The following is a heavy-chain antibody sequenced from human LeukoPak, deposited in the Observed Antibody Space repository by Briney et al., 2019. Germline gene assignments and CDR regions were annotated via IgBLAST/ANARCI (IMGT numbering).Heavy chain of an antibody. CDR2: IKTKTEGGTT. V-gene: IGHV3-15*01. D-gene: IGHD3-10*01. CDR1: GFTFSNAW. Sequence: GGSLRLSCAASGFTFSNAWMNWVRQAPGKGLEWVGRIKTKTEGGTTDYAAPVKGRFTISRDDSKNTVYLQMNSLKTEDTAVYYCASYGSGSHDYWGQGSLVTVSS. CDR3: ASYGSGSHDY. J-gene: IGHJ4*02.